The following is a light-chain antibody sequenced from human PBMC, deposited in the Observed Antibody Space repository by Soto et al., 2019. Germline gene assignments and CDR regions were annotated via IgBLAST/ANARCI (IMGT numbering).Light chain of an antibody. V-gene: IGKV1D-13*01. Sequence: AIQLTQSPSSLSASVGDRVTITCRASQGVSSSLAWYQQKPGTAPKLLIYDASKLEKGVPSSFSGSGSGTDFSFTISSLQPEDVATYYCQQYDNLPLTFGGGTKVEIK. CDR1: QGVSSS. J-gene: IGKJ4*01. CDR2: DAS. CDR3: QQYDNLPLT.